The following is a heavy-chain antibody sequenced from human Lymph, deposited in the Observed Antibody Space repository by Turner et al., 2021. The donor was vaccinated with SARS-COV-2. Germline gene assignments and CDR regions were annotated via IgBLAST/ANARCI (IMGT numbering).Heavy chain of an antibody. CDR2: IYYRGST. D-gene: IGHD2-21*02. CDR3: ARETVNNWVDP. Sequence: QVQLQESGPRLVKPLATLSLTCTVSGGSMNSNYWSWIRKPPGKRLEWIGYIYYRGSTNYNPSLKSRVTISVDTSKNQFSLELTSGTAAETAIYYCARETVNNWVDPWGQGILVTVSS. V-gene: IGHV4-59*01. J-gene: IGHJ5*02. CDR1: GGSMNSNY.